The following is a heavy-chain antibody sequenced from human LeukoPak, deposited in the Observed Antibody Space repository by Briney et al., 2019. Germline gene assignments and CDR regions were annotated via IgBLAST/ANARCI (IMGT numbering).Heavy chain of an antibody. CDR3: AKDAMGCSGGSCYSSADY. D-gene: IGHD2-15*01. V-gene: IGHV3-23*01. J-gene: IGHJ4*02. CDR1: GFTFSDYA. CDR2: MSAIGGST. Sequence: GGSLRLSCAASGFTFSDYAMIWVRQAPGKGLQWVSAMSAIGGSTYYTDSLKGRFTISRDNSKNTLYLQMNSLRAEDTAVYYCAKDAMGCSGGSCYSSADYWGQGTLVTVSS.